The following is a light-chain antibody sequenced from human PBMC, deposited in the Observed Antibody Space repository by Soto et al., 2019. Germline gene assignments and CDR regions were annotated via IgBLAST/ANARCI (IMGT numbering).Light chain of an antibody. CDR2: WAS. Sequence: DIVMTQSPDSLAVSLGERATINCKASQTVLYSSNNKNYLAWYQQKPGHPPRLLIYWASTRDSGVPDRFSGSGSETDFTLTISSLQAEDVAVYYCHQFYGTPFTFGPGTKVDIK. J-gene: IGKJ3*01. CDR1: QTVLYSSNNKNY. CDR3: HQFYGTPFT. V-gene: IGKV4-1*01.